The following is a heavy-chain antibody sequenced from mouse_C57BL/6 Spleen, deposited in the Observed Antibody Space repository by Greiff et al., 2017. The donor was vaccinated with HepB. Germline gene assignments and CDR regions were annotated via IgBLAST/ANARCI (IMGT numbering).Heavy chain of an antibody. Sequence: DVKLVESGPELVKPGASVKMSCKASGYTFTDYNMHWVKQSHGKSLEWIGYINPNNGGTSYNQKFKGKATLTVNKSSSTAYMELRSLTSEDSAVYYCARSLLWYDAMDYWGQGTSVTVSS. J-gene: IGHJ4*01. D-gene: IGHD2-1*01. V-gene: IGHV1-22*01. CDR3: ARSLLWYDAMDY. CDR1: GYTFTDYN. CDR2: INPNNGGT.